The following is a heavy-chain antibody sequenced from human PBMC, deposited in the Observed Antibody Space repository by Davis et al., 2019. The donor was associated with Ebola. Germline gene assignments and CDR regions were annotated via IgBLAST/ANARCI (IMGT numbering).Heavy chain of an antibody. CDR2: ISSDSDYI. CDR3: LGDYYDSSGLPHDY. J-gene: IGHJ4*02. Sequence: GESLKISCAASGFTFSTYSMSWVRQAPGKGLERVSSISSDSDYIYYADSAKGRFTISRDNSHNTLFLQMNSLRAEDTAVYYCLGDYYDSSGLPHDYWGQGTLVIVSS. D-gene: IGHD3-22*01. V-gene: IGHV3-21*01. CDR1: GFTFSTYS.